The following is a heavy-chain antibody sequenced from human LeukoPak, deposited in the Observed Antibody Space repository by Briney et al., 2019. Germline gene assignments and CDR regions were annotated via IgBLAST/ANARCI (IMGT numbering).Heavy chain of an antibody. J-gene: IGHJ5*02. CDR3: ARVKVAGPRSFDP. CDR2: MNPNSGNT. Sequence: GASVKVSCKASGYTFTSYDTNWVRQATGQGLEWVGWMNPNSGNTGYAQKFRGRVTMTRNTSISTAYMELSSLRPEDTAVYYCARVKVAGPRSFDPWGQGTLVTVSS. D-gene: IGHD6-19*01. CDR1: GYTFTSYD. V-gene: IGHV1-8*01.